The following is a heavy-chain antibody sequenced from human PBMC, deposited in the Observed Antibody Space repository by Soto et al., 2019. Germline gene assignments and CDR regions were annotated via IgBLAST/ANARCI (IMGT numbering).Heavy chain of an antibody. Sequence: QVPLVQSGAEVKKPGASVKVSCKASGYTFTSYGISWVRQAPGQGLEWMGWISAYNGNTNYAQKLQGRVTMTTDTSTSTAYMELRSLRSDDTAVYYCARDHFLSDYVWGSYRAGYDYWGQGTLVTVSS. CDR2: ISAYNGNT. CDR1: GYTFTSYG. CDR3: ARDHFLSDYVWGSYRAGYDY. J-gene: IGHJ4*02. D-gene: IGHD3-16*02. V-gene: IGHV1-18*01.